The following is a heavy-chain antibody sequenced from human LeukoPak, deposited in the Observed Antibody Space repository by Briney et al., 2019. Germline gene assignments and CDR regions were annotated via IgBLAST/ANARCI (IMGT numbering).Heavy chain of an antibody. Sequence: SETLSLTCTVSGGSISSYYWSWIRQPPGKGLEWIGYIYYSGSTNCNPSLKSRVTISVDTSKNQFSLKLSSVTAADTAVYYCARAIIAAAGKAHYYYYMDVWGKGTTVTVSS. CDR3: ARAIIAAAGKAHYYYYMDV. D-gene: IGHD6-13*01. CDR2: IYYSGST. V-gene: IGHV4-59*01. J-gene: IGHJ6*03. CDR1: GGSISSYY.